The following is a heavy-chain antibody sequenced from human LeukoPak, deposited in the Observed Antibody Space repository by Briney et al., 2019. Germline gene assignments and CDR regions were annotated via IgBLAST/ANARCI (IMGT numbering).Heavy chain of an antibody. J-gene: IGHJ4*02. CDR3: ARGGISSSPFKVLYYFDY. V-gene: IGHV3-66*02. CDR1: GFTFSSNY. Sequence: GGSLRLSCAASGFTFSSNYMSWVRQAPGKGLEWVSVIYSGGSTYYADSVKGRFTISRDNSKNTLYLQMNSLRAEDTAVYYCARGGISSSPFKVLYYFDYWGQGTLVTVSS. CDR2: IYSGGST. D-gene: IGHD6-6*01.